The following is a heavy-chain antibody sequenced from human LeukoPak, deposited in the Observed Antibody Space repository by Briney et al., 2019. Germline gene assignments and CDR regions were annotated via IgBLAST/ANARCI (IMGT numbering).Heavy chain of an antibody. CDR2: FYYSGST. J-gene: IGHJ3*02. CDR1: GGSISSGGYS. V-gene: IGHV4-30-4*07. Sequence: SETLSLTCAVSGGSISSGGYSWSWIRQPSGKGLEWIGYFYYSGSTYYNPSLKSRVTISVDTSKNQFSLKVSSVTAADTAVYFCTRGGAGDGDNAWGDAFDIWGQGTMVTVSS. CDR3: TRGGAGDGDNAWGDAFDI. D-gene: IGHD4-17*01.